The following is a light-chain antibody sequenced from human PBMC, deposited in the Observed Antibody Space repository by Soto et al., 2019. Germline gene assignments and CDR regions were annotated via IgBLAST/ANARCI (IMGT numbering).Light chain of an antibody. Sequence: EIVMTQSPATLSVSPGERATLSCRASQSVSSSYLSWYHQKPGQAPRLLIYGASNRATGIPDRFSGSGSGTDFTLTISSLQPDDFATYYCQHYNSYSEAFGQGTKVDI. J-gene: IGKJ1*01. CDR3: QHYNSYSEA. V-gene: IGKV3D-7*01. CDR1: QSVSSSY. CDR2: GAS.